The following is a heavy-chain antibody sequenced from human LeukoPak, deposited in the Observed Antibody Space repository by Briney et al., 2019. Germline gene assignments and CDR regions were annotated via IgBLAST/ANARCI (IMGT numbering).Heavy chain of an antibody. CDR3: AKGLYYYDGSGYPD. V-gene: IGHV3-30-3*01. Sequence: PGGSLRLSCAASGSTFSSYAMHWVRQAPGKGLEWVAVISYDGSNKYYADSAKGRFTISRDNSKNTVFLQMNSLRDEDTAVYYCAKGLYYYDGSGYPDWGQGTLVTVSS. CDR1: GSTFSSYA. CDR2: ISYDGSNK. J-gene: IGHJ4*02. D-gene: IGHD3-22*01.